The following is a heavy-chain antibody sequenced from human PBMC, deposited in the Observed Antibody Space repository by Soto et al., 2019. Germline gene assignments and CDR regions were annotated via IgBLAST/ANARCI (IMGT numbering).Heavy chain of an antibody. Sequence: QTGGSLRLSCAASGFTFSSYAMSWVRQAPGKGLEWVSAISGSGGSTYYADSVKGRFTISRDNSKNTLYLQMNSLRAEDTAVYYCATASYYDSSGYYFLDYWGQGTLVTVSS. D-gene: IGHD3-22*01. V-gene: IGHV3-23*01. CDR1: GFTFSSYA. CDR3: ATASYYDSSGYYFLDY. J-gene: IGHJ4*02. CDR2: ISGSGGST.